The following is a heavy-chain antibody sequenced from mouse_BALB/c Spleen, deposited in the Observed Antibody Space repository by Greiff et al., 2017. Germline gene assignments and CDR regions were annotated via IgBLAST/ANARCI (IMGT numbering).Heavy chain of an antibody. D-gene: IGHD2-14*01. CDR2: ISNGGGST. Sequence: EVKVVESGGGLVQPGGSLKLSCAASGFTFSSYTMSWVRQTPEKRLEWVAYISNGGGSTYYPDTVKGRFTISRDNAKNTLYLQMSSLKSEDTAMYYCARQNYRYDAWFAYWGQGTLVTVSA. J-gene: IGHJ3*01. CDR1: GFTFSSYT. CDR3: ARQNYRYDAWFAY. V-gene: IGHV5-12-2*01.